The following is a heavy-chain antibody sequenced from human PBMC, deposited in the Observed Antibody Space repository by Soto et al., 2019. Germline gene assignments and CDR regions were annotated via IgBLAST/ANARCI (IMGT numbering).Heavy chain of an antibody. CDR2: IYYSGST. CDR1: GGSISSSSYY. J-gene: IGHJ6*02. Sequence: PSETLPLTCTVSGGSISSSSYYWGWIRQPPGKGLEWIGSIYYSGSTHYNPSLKSRVTISVDTSKNQFSLKLSSVTAADTAVYYCARSGSYYPLYYYGMDVWGQGTTVTVSS. V-gene: IGHV4-39*01. D-gene: IGHD1-26*01. CDR3: ARSGSYYPLYYYGMDV.